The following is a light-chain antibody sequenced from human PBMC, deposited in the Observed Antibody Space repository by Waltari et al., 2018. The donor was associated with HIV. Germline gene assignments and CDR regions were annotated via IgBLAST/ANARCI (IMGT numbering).Light chain of an antibody. CDR3: QHYFTTPYT. CDR1: QSILYNSNNKNY. CDR2: WAS. V-gene: IGKV4-1*01. Sequence: DIVMTQSPDSLAVSLGERATLNCKSSQSILYNSNNKNYLTWYQQKPGQSPKLLISWASTRKSGVPDRFSGSGSGTDFTLTINNLQAEDVAVYYCQHYFTTPYTFGQGTKLEIK. J-gene: IGKJ2*01.